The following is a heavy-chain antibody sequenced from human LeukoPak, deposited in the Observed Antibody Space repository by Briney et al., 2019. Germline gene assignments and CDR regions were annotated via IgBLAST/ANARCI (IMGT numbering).Heavy chain of an antibody. V-gene: IGHV5-51*01. CDR1: GYSFTSYW. CDR3: ARRDCSSTSCYMFDY. Sequence: GESLKISCQGSGYSFTSYWIGWVRQMPGKGLEWMGIIYPGDSDTRYSPSFQGQVTISADKSISTAYLQWSSLKASDTAMYYCARRDCSSTSCYMFDYWGQGTLVTVSS. J-gene: IGHJ4*02. D-gene: IGHD2-2*02. CDR2: IYPGDSDT.